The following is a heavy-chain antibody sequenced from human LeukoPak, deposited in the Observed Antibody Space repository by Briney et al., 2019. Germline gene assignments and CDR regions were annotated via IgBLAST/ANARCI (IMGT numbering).Heavy chain of an antibody. V-gene: IGHV4-59*08. CDR2: IHASGPT. CDR1: GGSISTYY. CDR3: ARHAAGIAARPCDN. J-gene: IGHJ4*02. Sequence: SETLSLTCTVSGGSISTYYWSWIRRPPGKGLEWIAYIHASGPTNYNPSLKSRITISVDTSKNQFSLKLSSVTAADTAVYYCARHAAGIAARPCDNWGQGTLVTVSS. D-gene: IGHD6-6*01.